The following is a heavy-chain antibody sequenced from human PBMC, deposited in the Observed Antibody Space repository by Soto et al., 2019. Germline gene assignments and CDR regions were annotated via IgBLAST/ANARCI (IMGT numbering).Heavy chain of an antibody. V-gene: IGHV4-39*01. CDR2: IDYNGVT. J-gene: IGHJ4*02. CDR3: GKVLVGATGHTDSDS. CDR1: GGSIYRSGYY. Sequence: SETLSLTCTVSGGSIYRSGYYWGWIRQPPGRGLEWIGNIDYNGVTYSNPSLKSRVTISRDTSKNQFSLKLASVTAADTALYYCGKVLVGATGHTDSDSWGPGTLVTVSS. D-gene: IGHD2-15*01.